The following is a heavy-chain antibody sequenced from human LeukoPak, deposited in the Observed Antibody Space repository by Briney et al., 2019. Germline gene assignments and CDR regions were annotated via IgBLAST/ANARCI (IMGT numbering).Heavy chain of an antibody. D-gene: IGHD6-13*01. CDR3: AKDRGRSMFIAAAGYY. CDR2: ISGSGGST. CDR1: GFTFSSYA. V-gene: IGHV3-23*01. J-gene: IGHJ4*02. Sequence: PGGSLRLSCAASGFTFSSYAMSWVRQAPGKGPEWVSAISGSGGSTYYADSVKGRFTISRDNSKNTLYLQMNSLRAEDTAVYYCAKDRGRSMFIAAAGYYWGQGTLVTVSS.